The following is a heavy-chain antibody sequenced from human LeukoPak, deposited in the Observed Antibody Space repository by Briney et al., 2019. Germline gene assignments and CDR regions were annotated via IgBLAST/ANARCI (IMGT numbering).Heavy chain of an antibody. V-gene: IGHV3-30*03. CDR1: GFTFSSYW. Sequence: PGGSLRLSCAASGFTFSSYWMSWVRQAPGKGLEWVAFISYDGGEKNFADSVKGRFSISRDNAKNIVYLQMKNLRVDDTAVYYCVRPRVRGVNWFDPWGQGTLVTVSS. J-gene: IGHJ5*02. D-gene: IGHD3-10*01. CDR2: ISYDGGEK. CDR3: VRPRVRGVNWFDP.